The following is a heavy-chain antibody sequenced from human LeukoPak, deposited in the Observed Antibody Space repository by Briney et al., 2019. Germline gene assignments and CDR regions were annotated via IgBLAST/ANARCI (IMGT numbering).Heavy chain of an antibody. V-gene: IGHV3-7*01. CDR1: GFTFDDYA. J-gene: IGHJ4*02. D-gene: IGHD1-14*01. Sequence: GRSLRLSCAASGFTFDDYAMHWARQAPGKGLEWVANINEGGGESWYVDSLKGRFTISRDNAKNSVYLQLKNLRVDDTAVYYCARNGGPGTADYWGQGTLVTVSS. CDR2: INEGGGES. CDR3: ARNGGPGTADY.